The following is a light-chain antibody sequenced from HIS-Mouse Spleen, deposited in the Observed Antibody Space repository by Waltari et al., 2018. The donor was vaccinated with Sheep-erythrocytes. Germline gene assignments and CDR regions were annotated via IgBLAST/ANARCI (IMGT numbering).Light chain of an antibody. J-gene: IGLJ1*01. CDR3: QSADSSGTYV. Sequence: SSELTQPPSASVSPGQTARITCSGDALPKHYAYWYQQKPGQAPVVVIYKDSERPSGIPERFSGSSSGTTVTLTISGVQAEDEADYYCQSADSSGTYVFGTGTKVTVL. V-gene: IGLV3-25*03. CDR1: ALPKHY. CDR2: KDS.